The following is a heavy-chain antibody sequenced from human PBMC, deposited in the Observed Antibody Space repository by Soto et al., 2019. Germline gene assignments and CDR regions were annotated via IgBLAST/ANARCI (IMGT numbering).Heavy chain of an antibody. Sequence: ASVKVSCKASGYTFTSYAMHWVRQAPGQRLEWMGWISAGDGNTKYSQNFQGRVTITKVTSADTAYMELSSLRSEDTAVYYCATPLWFGELWRDYWGQGTLVTVSS. D-gene: IGHD3-10*01. CDR1: GYTFTSYA. CDR3: ATPLWFGELWRDY. V-gene: IGHV1-3*01. CDR2: ISAGDGNT. J-gene: IGHJ4*02.